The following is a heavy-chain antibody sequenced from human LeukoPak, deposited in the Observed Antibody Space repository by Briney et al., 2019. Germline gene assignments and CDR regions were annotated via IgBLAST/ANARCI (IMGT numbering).Heavy chain of an antibody. D-gene: IGHD1-26*01. CDR2: ISYDGSNK. V-gene: IGHV3-30*18. CDR3: AKDSRRNSGSYVFDY. Sequence: GGSLRLSCAASGFTFSNYGMHWVRQAPGKGLEWVAVISYDGSNKYYADSVKGRFTISRDNSKNTLYLQMNSLRAEDTAVYYCAKDSRRNSGSYVFDYWGQGTLVTVSS. J-gene: IGHJ4*02. CDR1: GFTFSNYG.